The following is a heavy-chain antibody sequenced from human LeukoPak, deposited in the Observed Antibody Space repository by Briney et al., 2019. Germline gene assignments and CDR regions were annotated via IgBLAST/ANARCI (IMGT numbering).Heavy chain of an antibody. CDR3: ARRLWFGELLSWFDP. D-gene: IGHD3-10*01. V-gene: IGHV4-39*01. CDR1: GGSISSSSYY. Sequence: SETLSLTCTVSGGSISSSSYYWGWIRQPPGKGLEWIGSIYYSGSTYYNPSLKSRVTISVDTSKNQSSLKLSSVTAADTAVYYCARRLWFGELLSWFDPWGQGTLVTVSS. CDR2: IYYSGST. J-gene: IGHJ5*02.